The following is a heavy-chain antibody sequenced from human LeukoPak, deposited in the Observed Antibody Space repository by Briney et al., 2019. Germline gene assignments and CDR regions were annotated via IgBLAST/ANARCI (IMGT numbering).Heavy chain of an antibody. D-gene: IGHD3-3*01. CDR1: GGSISSSSYY. V-gene: IGHV4-39*01. J-gene: IGHJ6*02. Sequence: SETLSLTCTVSGGSISSSSYYWGWIRQPPGKGLEWIGSIYYSGSTYYNPSLKSRVTISVDTSKNQFSLKLSSVTAADTAVYYCARGQYYDFWSGYYHYYYGMDVWGQGTTVTVSS. CDR2: IYYSGST. CDR3: ARGQYYDFWSGYYHYYYGMDV.